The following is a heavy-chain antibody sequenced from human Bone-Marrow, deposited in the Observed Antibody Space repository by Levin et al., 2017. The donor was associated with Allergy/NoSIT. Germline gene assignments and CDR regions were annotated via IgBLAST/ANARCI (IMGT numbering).Heavy chain of an antibody. V-gene: IGHV6-1*01. CDR2: TYYRSKWYN. Sequence: SETLSLTCAISGDSVSRNGVAWNWIRQSPSRGLEWLGRTYYRSKWYNDYAVSVKSRITINLDTSKSQFSLLLNSVTPEDTAVYYCARGINSAFDIWGQGTMVTVSP. CDR3: ARGINSAFDI. CDR1: GDSVSRNGVA. D-gene: IGHD3-10*01. J-gene: IGHJ3*02.